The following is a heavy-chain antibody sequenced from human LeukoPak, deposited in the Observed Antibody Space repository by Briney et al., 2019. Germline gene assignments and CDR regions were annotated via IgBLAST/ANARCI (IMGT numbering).Heavy chain of an antibody. J-gene: IGHJ5*02. Sequence: GGSLRLSCAASGFTFSSYAMSWVRQAPGKGLEWVSGISGSGGITYYADSVKGRFTISRDNSKNTLYLQMNSLRAEDTAVYFCAKDQGMAAAGTNSNWFDPWGQGTLVTVSS. V-gene: IGHV3-23*01. CDR1: GFTFSSYA. CDR2: ISGSGGIT. D-gene: IGHD6-13*01. CDR3: AKDQGMAAAGTNSNWFDP.